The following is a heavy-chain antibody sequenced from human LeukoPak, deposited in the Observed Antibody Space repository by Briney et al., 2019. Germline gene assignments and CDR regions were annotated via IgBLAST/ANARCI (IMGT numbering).Heavy chain of an antibody. V-gene: IGHV4-59*12. CDR2: IYYSGST. D-gene: IGHD1-26*01. J-gene: IGHJ3*02. CDR1: GGSISSYY. Sequence: EPSETLSLTCTVSGGSISSYYWSWIRQPLGKGLEWIGEIYYSGSTNYNPSLKSRVTILVDNSKNQFFLNLISVTAADTAVYYCARSVSGSYGAFDIWGQGTLVTVSS. CDR3: ARSVSGSYGAFDI.